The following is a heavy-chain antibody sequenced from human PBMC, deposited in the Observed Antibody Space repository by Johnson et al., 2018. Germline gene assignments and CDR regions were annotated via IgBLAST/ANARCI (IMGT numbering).Heavy chain of an antibody. CDR1: GFTFSNYA. Sequence: EVQLVESGGGLVQPGGSRRLSCAASGFTFSNYAMHWVRQAPGKRLEYVSGISSGDGTGIFYASSVKGRFTISRDNSKNMLYLKMGSLRAEDTAVYYCFAGNARSNDAFDMWGQGTMVIVSS. J-gene: IGHJ3*02. D-gene: IGHD5-24*01. CDR3: FAGNARSNDAFDM. CDR2: ISSGDGTGI. V-gene: IGHV3-64*01.